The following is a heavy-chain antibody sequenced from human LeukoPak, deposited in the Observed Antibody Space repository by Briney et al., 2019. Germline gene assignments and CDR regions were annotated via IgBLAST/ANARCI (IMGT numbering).Heavy chain of an antibody. J-gene: IGHJ3*02. CDR3: ASVQPVDYGGNGPAFDI. V-gene: IGHV3-66*01. CDR1: GFTFSSYA. Sequence: GGSLRLSCAASGFTFSSYAMSWVRQAPRKGLEWVSVIYSGGSTYYADSVKGRFTISRDNSKNTLYLQMNSLRAEDTAVYCCASVQPVDYGGNGPAFDIWGQGTMVTVSS. CDR2: IYSGGST. D-gene: IGHD4-23*01.